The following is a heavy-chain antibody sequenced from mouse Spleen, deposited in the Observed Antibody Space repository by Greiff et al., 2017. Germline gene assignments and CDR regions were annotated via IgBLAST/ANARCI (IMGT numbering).Heavy chain of an antibody. CDR2: IYPGDGDT. Sequence: VQLQQSGPELVKPGASVKISCKASGYAFSSSWMNWVKQRPGQGLEWIGRIYPGDGDTNYNGKFKGKATLTADKSSSTAYMQLSSLTSVDSAVYFCARGDGNYVGAMDYWGQGTSVTVSS. CDR3: ARGDGNYVGAMDY. CDR1: GYAFSSSW. J-gene: IGHJ4*01. V-gene: IGHV1-82*01. D-gene: IGHD2-1*01.